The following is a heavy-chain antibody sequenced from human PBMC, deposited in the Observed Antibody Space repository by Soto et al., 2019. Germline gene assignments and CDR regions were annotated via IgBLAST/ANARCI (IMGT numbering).Heavy chain of an antibody. CDR1: GYTFTGYY. CDR3: ARGGYNWNDGDYYYYGMDV. CDR2: INPNSGGT. D-gene: IGHD1-1*01. Sequence: ASVKVSCKASGYTFTGYYMHWVRQAPGQGLEWMGWINPNSGGTNYAQKFQGWVTMTRDTSISTAYMELSRLRSDDTAVYYCARGGYNWNDGDYYYYGMDVWGQGTTVPVSS. J-gene: IGHJ6*02. V-gene: IGHV1-2*04.